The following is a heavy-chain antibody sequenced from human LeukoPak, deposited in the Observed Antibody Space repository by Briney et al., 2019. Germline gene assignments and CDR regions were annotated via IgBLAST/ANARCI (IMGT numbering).Heavy chain of an antibody. J-gene: IGHJ4*02. D-gene: IGHD3-22*01. V-gene: IGHV4-34*01. CDR3: ARLFTMIVGD. Sequence: PSETLSLTCAVYGGSFSGYYWSWIRQPPGKGLEWIGEINHSGSTNYNPSLKSRVTISVDTSKNQFSLKLSSVTAADTAVYYCARLFTMIVGDWGQGTLVTVSS. CDR1: GGSFSGYY. CDR2: INHSGST.